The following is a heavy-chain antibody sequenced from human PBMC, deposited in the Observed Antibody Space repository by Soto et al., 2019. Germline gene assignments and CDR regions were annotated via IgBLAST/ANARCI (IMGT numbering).Heavy chain of an antibody. D-gene: IGHD1-1*01. CDR3: VRDHSRRNEWARYVDL. Sequence: EVQLVESGGGLVQPGGSLRLSCAASGFSLYNYAMDWVRQAPGQGLEWVSYIRLSSANIHYADSVRGRFTVSRDNAKNSLYLQMNSLRAEDTAVYYCVRDHSRRNEWARYVDLWGRGTLVTVSS. CDR1: GFSLYNYA. V-gene: IGHV3-48*01. J-gene: IGHJ2*01. CDR2: IRLSSANI.